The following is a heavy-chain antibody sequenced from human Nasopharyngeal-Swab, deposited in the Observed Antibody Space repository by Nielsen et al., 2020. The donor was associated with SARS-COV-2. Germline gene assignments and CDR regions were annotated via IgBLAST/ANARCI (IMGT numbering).Heavy chain of an antibody. CDR1: GFTFSSYG. CDR3: ARVEGRFDP. CDR2: ISFDGSNK. V-gene: IGHV3-30*03. D-gene: IGHD3-10*01. J-gene: IGHJ5*02. Sequence: GESLKISCAASGFTFSSYGMHWVRQAPGKGLEWVAVISFDGSNKYYADSVKGRFTISRDNSKNTLYLQMNSLRAEDTAVYYCARVEGRFDPWGQGTLVTVSS.